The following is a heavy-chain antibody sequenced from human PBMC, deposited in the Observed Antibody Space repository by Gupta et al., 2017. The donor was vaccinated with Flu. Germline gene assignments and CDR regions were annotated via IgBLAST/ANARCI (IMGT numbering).Heavy chain of an antibody. Sequence: VRQAPGKGLEWVSYISYTSTIYYADSVKGRFTISRDNAKNSLYLQMNSLRAEDTAVYYCARVEARRLNFFDYWGQGTLVAVSS. J-gene: IGHJ4*02. CDR2: ISYTSTI. D-gene: IGHD6-6*01. V-gene: IGHV3-48*01. CDR3: ARVEARRLNFFDY.